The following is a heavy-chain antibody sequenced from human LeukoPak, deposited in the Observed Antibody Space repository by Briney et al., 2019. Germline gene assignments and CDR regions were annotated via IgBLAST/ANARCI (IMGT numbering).Heavy chain of an antibody. CDR1: GGTFSSYA. D-gene: IGHD6-19*01. CDR3: AREEQWLASYAFDI. J-gene: IGHJ3*02. CDR2: ISAYNGNT. Sequence: ASVKVSCKASGGTFSSYAISWVRQAPGQGLEWMGWISAYNGNTNYAQKLQGRATMTTDTSTSTAYMELRSLRSDDTAVYYCAREEQWLASYAFDIWGQGTMVTVSS. V-gene: IGHV1-18*01.